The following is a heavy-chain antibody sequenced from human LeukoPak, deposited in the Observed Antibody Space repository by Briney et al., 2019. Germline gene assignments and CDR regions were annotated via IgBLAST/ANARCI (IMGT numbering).Heavy chain of an antibody. V-gene: IGHV1-2*02. CDR1: GYTFTGYY. D-gene: IGHD6-13*01. CDR2: INPNSGGT. Sequence: ASVKVSCKASGYTFTGYYMHWVRQAPGQGLEWMGWINPNSGGTNYAQKFQGRVTMTRDTSISTAYMELSRLRSDDTAVYYCARGIPYSSSWSDYYYYGMDVWGQGTTVTVSS. CDR3: ARGIPYSSSWSDYYYYGMDV. J-gene: IGHJ6*02.